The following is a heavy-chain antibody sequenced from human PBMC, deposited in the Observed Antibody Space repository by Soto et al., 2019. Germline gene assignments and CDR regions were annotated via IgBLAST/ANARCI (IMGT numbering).Heavy chain of an antibody. CDR3: ARANWDYYYYYYGMDV. CDR2: MNPNSGNT. D-gene: IGHD7-27*01. V-gene: IGHV1-8*01. J-gene: IGHJ6*02. Sequence: QVQLVQSGAEVKKPGASVKVSYKASGYTFTSYDINWVRQATGQGLEWMGWMNPNSGNTGYAQKFQGRVTMTGNTSISTAYMELSSLRSEDTAVYYCARANWDYYYYYYGMDVWGQGTTVTVSS. CDR1: GYTFTSYD.